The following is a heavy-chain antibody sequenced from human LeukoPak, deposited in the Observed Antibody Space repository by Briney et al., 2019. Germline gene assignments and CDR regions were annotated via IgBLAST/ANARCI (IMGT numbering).Heavy chain of an antibody. V-gene: IGHV7-4-1*02. Sequence: PSVKVSCKTSGYTLTRYALNWVRQPPGQGLEWMGWINTNTGNPTYAQGFTGRFVFSLDTSVSTAYLQISSLKVEDSSVYYCARATGYSSYYGVDVWGQGTTVTVSS. J-gene: IGHJ6*02. CDR1: GYTLTRYA. D-gene: IGHD3-22*01. CDR2: INTNTGNP. CDR3: ARATGYSSYYGVDV.